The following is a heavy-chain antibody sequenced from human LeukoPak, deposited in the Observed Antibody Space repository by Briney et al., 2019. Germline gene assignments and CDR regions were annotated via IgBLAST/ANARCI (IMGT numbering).Heavy chain of an antibody. CDR3: AREIVATRMYYSDY. CDR2: IYTSGST. J-gene: IGHJ4*02. V-gene: IGHV4-61*02. D-gene: IGHD5-12*01. Sequence: PSESLSLTCTVSGGSISSGSYYWSWIRQPAGKGLEWIGRIYTSGSTNYNPSLKSRVTISVDTSKNQFSLKLSSVTAADTAVYYCAREIVATRMYYSDYWGQGTLVTVSS. CDR1: GGSISSGSYY.